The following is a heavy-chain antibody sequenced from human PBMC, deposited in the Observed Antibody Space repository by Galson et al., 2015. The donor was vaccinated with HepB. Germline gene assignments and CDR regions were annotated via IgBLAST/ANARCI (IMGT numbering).Heavy chain of an antibody. CDR3: AGEEITHPTNPVDY. V-gene: IGHV1-69*13. J-gene: IGHJ4*02. Sequence: SVKVSCKASGGTFSTHAISWVRQAPGQGLEWMGGITPMFGTANYAQKFQGRVTITADESTSTAYMELSGLRSDDTAVYFCAGEEITHPTNPVDYWGQGTQVTVTS. D-gene: IGHD5-12*01. CDR1: GGTFSTHA. CDR2: ITPMFGTA.